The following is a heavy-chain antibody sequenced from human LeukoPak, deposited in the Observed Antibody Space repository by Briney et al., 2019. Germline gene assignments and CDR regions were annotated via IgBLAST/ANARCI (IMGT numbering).Heavy chain of an antibody. CDR2: ISSSGSTI. J-gene: IGHJ6*02. V-gene: IGHV3-48*03. CDR1: GFTFSSYE. Sequence: GGSLRLSCAASGFTFSSYEMNWVRQAPGKGLEGVSYISSSGSTIYYADSVRGRFNISRDNDKNSLYLQMNSLRAEDTAVYYCASGSNYDFWSGYPPGYGMDVWGQGTTVTVSS. D-gene: IGHD3-3*01. CDR3: ASGSNYDFWSGYPPGYGMDV.